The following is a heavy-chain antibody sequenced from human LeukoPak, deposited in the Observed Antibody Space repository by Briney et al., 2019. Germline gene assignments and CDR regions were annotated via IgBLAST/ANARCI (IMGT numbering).Heavy chain of an antibody. CDR3: ARADCSSTSCSNFDY. D-gene: IGHD2-2*01. CDR1: GGSFSGYY. Sequence: SETLSLTCAVYGGSFSGYYWSWIRQPPGKGLKWIGEINQSGSTNYNPSLKSRVTISVDTSKNQFSLKLSSVTAADTAVYYCARADCSSTSCSNFDYWGQGTLVTVSS. J-gene: IGHJ4*02. V-gene: IGHV4-34*01. CDR2: INQSGST.